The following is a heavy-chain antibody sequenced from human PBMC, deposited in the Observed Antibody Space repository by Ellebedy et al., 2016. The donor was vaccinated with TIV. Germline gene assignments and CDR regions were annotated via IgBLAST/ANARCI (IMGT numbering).Heavy chain of an antibody. CDR3: AKDVGYDSSGYYYGGFDY. J-gene: IGHJ4*02. D-gene: IGHD3-22*01. Sequence: GGSLRLXXAASGFTFSSYAMSWVRQAPGKGLEWVSYISSSSSTIYYADSVKGRFTISRDNSKNTLYLQMNSLRAEDTAVYYCAKDVGYDSSGYYYGGFDYWGQGTLVTVSS. CDR2: ISSSSSTI. CDR1: GFTFSSYA. V-gene: IGHV3-48*04.